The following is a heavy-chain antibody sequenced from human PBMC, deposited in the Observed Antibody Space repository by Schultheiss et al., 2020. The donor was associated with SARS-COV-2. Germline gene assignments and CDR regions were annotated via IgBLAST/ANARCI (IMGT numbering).Heavy chain of an antibody. CDR1: GFTFSTSA. CDR2: IVVGTGHT. Sequence: KISCKASGFTFSTSAVQWVRQARGQRLEWIGWIVVGTGHTNYAQKFQERITITRDMSTTTAYMELSSLGSEDTAVYYCAATVESSSGYYGMDVWGQGTTVTVSS. V-gene: IGHV1-58*01. J-gene: IGHJ6*02. CDR3: AATVESSSGYYGMDV. D-gene: IGHD6-6*01.